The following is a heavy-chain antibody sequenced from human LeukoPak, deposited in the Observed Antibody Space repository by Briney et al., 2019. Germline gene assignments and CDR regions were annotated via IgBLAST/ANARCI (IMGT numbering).Heavy chain of an antibody. CDR1: GFTFSSYA. CDR2: ISYDGSNK. Sequence: GRSLRLSCAASGFTFSSYAMHWVRQAPGKGLEWVAVISYDGSNKYYADSVKGRFTISRDNSKNTLYLQMNSLRAEDTAVYYCARQGTGTTRYFDYWGQGTLVTVSS. D-gene: IGHD1-1*01. CDR3: ARQGTGTTRYFDY. J-gene: IGHJ4*02. V-gene: IGHV3-30-3*01.